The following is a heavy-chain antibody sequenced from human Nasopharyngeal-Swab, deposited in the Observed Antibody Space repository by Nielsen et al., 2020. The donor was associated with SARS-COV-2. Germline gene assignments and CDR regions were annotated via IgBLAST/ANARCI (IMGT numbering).Heavy chain of an antibody. J-gene: IGHJ5*02. Sequence: SETLSLTCAVSGGSISSGGYSWSWIRQPPGKGLEWIGYIYYSGSTYYNPSLKSRVTISVDTSKNQFSLKLSSVTAADTAVYYCATYTSITMVRGVIGWFDPWGQGTLVTVSS. D-gene: IGHD3-10*01. V-gene: IGHV4-30-4*07. CDR1: GGSISSGGYS. CDR2: IYYSGST. CDR3: ATYTSITMVRGVIGWFDP.